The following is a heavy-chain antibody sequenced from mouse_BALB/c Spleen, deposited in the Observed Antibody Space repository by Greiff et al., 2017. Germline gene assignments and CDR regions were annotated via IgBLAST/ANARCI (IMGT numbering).Heavy chain of an antibody. CDR3: ARWATTNFDV. CDR2: IYPGDGDT. V-gene: IGHV1-80*01. D-gene: IGHD1-1*01. J-gene: IGHJ1*01. CDR1: GYAFSSYW. Sequence: QVQLQQSGAELVRPGSSVKISCKASGYAFSSYWMNWVKQRPGQGLEWIGQIYPGDGDTNYNGKFKGKATLTADKSSSTAYMQLSSLTSEDSAVYFCARWATTNFDVWGAGTTVTVSS.